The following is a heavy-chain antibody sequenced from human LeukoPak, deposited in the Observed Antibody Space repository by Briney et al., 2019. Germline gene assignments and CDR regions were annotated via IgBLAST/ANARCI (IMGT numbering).Heavy chain of an antibody. CDR2: ISGSGGSQ. D-gene: IGHD6-19*01. CDR3: AKSYSSGPDAFDI. CDR1: GFTFSSYA. J-gene: IGHJ3*02. V-gene: IGHV3-23*01. Sequence: PGGSLRLSCAASGFTFSSYAMNWVRQAPGKGLEWVSGISGSGGSQYYADSVKGRFTISRDNSKNTLYLQINSLRAEDTAAYYCAKSYSSGPDAFDIWGQGTMVTVSS.